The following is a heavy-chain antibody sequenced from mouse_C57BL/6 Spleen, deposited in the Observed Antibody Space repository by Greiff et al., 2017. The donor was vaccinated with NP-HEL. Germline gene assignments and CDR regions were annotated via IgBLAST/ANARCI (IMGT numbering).Heavy chain of an antibody. CDR1: GYTFTGYW. CDR2: ILPGSGST. D-gene: IGHD1-1*01. J-gene: IGHJ3*01. V-gene: IGHV1-9*01. Sequence: QVQLQQSGAELMKPGASVKLSCKATGYTFTGYWIEWVKQRPGHGLEWIGEILPGSGSTNYNEKFKGKATFTADTSSNTAYMQLSSLTTEDSAIYFCARNPFYYGSSPAWFAYWGQGTLVTVSA. CDR3: ARNPFYYGSSPAWFAY.